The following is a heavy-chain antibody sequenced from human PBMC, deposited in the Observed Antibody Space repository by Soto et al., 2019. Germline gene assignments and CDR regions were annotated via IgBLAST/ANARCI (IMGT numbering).Heavy chain of an antibody. CDR2: ISGSGGST. J-gene: IGHJ4*02. D-gene: IGHD3-10*01. Sequence: PGGSLRLSCAASGFTFSSYAMSWVRQAPGKGLEWVSAISGSGGSTYYADSVKGRFTISRDNSKNTLYLQMNSLRAEDTAVYYCPKVYGPQEYYFDYWGQGTLVTVSS. CDR1: GFTFSSYA. CDR3: PKVYGPQEYYFDY. V-gene: IGHV3-23*01.